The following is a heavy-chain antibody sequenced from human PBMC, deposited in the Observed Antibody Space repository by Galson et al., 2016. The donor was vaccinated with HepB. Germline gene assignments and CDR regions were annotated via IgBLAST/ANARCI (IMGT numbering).Heavy chain of an antibody. CDR1: GGSISSGDYY. CDR3: ARGQFQQLGVYHYYHGLDV. V-gene: IGHV4-30-4*01. J-gene: IGHJ6*02. Sequence: TLSLTCTVSGGSISSGDYYWSWIRQPPGKGLEWIGYINYTESTYYNPSLNSRLTISVDTTGNQLSLQLRSVTAADTAVYYCARGQFQQLGVYHYYHGLDVWGLGTTVTVSS. D-gene: IGHD6-13*01. CDR2: INYTEST.